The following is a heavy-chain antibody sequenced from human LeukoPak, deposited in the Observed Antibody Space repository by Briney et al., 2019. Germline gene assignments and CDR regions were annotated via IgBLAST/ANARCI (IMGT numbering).Heavy chain of an antibody. V-gene: IGHV4-4*07. CDR1: DCSMSSYY. D-gene: IGHD3-3*01. CDR3: ARGRYEGFDP. Sequence: PSETLSFTCTVSDCSMSSYYWRWLRQPAGQGLEWSGSIYTGGSTNYNPSLKSRVTMSVDTSSNPFSLQLSSVTAADTAVYYCARGRYEGFDPWGQGTLVTVSS. CDR2: IYTGGST. J-gene: IGHJ5*02.